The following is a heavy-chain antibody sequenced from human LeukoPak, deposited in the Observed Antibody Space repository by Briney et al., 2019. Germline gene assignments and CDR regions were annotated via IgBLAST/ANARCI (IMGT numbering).Heavy chain of an antibody. CDR3: ARFYSGYGNYYYYMDV. CDR2: INPKSGGT. D-gene: IGHD5-12*01. V-gene: IGHV1-2*02. Sequence: ASVKVSCKASGYSFTGHYMHWVRQAPGQGLEWMGWINPKSGGTNYAQKFQGRVTMTRDTSISTAYMELSRLRSDDTAVYYCARFYSGYGNYYYYMDVWGKGTTVTVSS. CDR1: GYSFTGHY. J-gene: IGHJ6*03.